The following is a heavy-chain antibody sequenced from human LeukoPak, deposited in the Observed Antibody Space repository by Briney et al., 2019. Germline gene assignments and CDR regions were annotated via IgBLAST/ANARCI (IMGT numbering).Heavy chain of an antibody. V-gene: IGHV4-61*02. J-gene: IGHJ4*02. CDR3: ARHSTFFGVVIIKGRVRGPFDY. CDR1: GDSLTNSPYY. D-gene: IGHD3-3*01. CDR2: IYSTGST. Sequence: SETLSLTCTVSGDSLTNSPYYWSWIRQPAGKGLEWIGRIYSTGSTNYNPSLMSRVTISVDTSKSQFSLKLSSVTAADTAVYYCARHSTFFGVVIIKGRVRGPFDYWGQGTLVTVSS.